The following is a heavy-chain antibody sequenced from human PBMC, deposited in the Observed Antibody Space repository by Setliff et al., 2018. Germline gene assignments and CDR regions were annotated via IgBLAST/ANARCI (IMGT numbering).Heavy chain of an antibody. CDR2: IHPNTGST. CDR3: AKQGYSDSLYAFDV. D-gene: IGHD3-16*02. V-gene: IGHV1-2*06. CDR1: GYTFTGHY. J-gene: IGHJ3*01. Sequence: RASVKVSCKASGYTFTGHYIYWVRQAPGHGLELMGRIHPNTGSTNYLQDFQGRVTITRDTSIYTVYMELTGLTSGDTAVYYCAKQGYSDSLYAFDVWGQGTVVTVSS.